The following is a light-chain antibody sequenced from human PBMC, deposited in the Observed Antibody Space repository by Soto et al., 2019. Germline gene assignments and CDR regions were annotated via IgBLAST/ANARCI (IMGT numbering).Light chain of an antibody. CDR2: VNSDGSH. Sequence: QLVLTQSPSASASLGASVKLTCTLSSGHSSYAIAWHQQQPEKGPRYLMKVNSDGSHSKGDGIPARFSGSSSGAERYLTISSLQSEDEADYYCQTWDTAIRVFGGGTQLTVL. J-gene: IGLJ2*01. V-gene: IGLV4-69*01. CDR1: SGHSSYA. CDR3: QTWDTAIRV.